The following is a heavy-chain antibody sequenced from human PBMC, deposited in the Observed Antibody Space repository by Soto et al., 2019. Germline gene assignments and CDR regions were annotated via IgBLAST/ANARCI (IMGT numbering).Heavy chain of an antibody. CDR3: ARDPYSSSWYSVGSFDY. Sequence: GGSLRLSCAASGFTFSSYGMHWVRQAPGKGLEWVAVIWYDGSNKYYADSVKGRFTISRDNSKNTLYPQMNSLRAEDTAVYYCARDPYSSSWYSVGSFDYWGQGTLVTVSS. CDR1: GFTFSSYG. J-gene: IGHJ4*02. V-gene: IGHV3-33*01. D-gene: IGHD6-13*01. CDR2: IWYDGSNK.